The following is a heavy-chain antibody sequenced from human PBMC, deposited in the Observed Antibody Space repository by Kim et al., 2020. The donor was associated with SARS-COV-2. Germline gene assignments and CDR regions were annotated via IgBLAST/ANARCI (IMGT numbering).Heavy chain of an antibody. CDR3: ARGPTTYYYGSKGRWFDP. CDR2: INHSGST. D-gene: IGHD3-10*01. J-gene: IGHJ5*02. Sequence: SETLSLTCAVYGGSFSGYYWSWIRQPPGKGLEWIGEINHSGSTNYNPSLKSRVTISVDTSKNQFSLKLSSVTAADTAVYYCARGPTTYYYGSKGRWFDPWGQGTLVTVSS. V-gene: IGHV4-34*01. CDR1: GGSFSGYY.